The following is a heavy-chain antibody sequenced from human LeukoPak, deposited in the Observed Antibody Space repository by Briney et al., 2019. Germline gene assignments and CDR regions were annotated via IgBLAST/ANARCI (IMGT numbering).Heavy chain of an antibody. D-gene: IGHD3-10*01. J-gene: IGHJ6*02. CDR3: ARDPTMVRGVIVYGMDV. V-gene: IGHV1-2*02. CDR2: INPNSGGT. CDR1: GYTFTGYY. Sequence: ASVKVSCKASGYTFTGYYMHWVRQAPGQGLEWMGWINPNSGGTNYAQKFQGRVTMTRDTSISTAYMELSRLRSDDTAVYYCARDPTMVRGVIVYGMDVWGQGTTVAVSS.